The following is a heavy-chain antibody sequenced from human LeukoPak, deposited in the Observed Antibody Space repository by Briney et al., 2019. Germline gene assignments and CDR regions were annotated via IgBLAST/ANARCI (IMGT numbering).Heavy chain of an antibody. J-gene: IGHJ4*02. CDR3: AKDLSGYFDY. V-gene: IGHV3-9*01. CDR1: GFTFDDYA. Sequence: GGSLRLSCAPSGFTFDDYAMHWVRQAPGMGLEWVSGISWNSGSIGYADSVKGRFTISRDNAKNSLYLQMNSLRPEDTALYYCAKDLSGYFDYWGQGTLVTVSS. CDR2: ISWNSGSI.